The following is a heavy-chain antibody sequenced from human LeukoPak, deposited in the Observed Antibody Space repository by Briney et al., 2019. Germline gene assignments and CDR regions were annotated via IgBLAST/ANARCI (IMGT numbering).Heavy chain of an antibody. D-gene: IGHD6-13*01. J-gene: IGHJ4*02. Sequence: SGTLSLTCVVSGGSVSSSKWWSWVRQPPGKGLEWIGQVYHDGGTKYNPSLKSRVTILVDKSKNQFSLKLSSVTAADTAVYYCARVRSSSWYPRPFLDYWGQGTLVTVSS. CDR2: VYHDGGT. CDR3: ARVRSSSWYPRPFLDY. CDR1: GGSVSSSKW. V-gene: IGHV4-4*02.